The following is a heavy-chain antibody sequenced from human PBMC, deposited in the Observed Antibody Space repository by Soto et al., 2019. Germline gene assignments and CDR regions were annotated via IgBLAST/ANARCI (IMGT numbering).Heavy chain of an antibody. D-gene: IGHD3-10*01. CDR3: NTDTVGSVYYYGMDV. V-gene: IGHV3-15*01. Sequence: GRSLRLSCAASGFTFSNAWMSWVLQAPGKGLEWVGRIKSKTDGGTTDYAAPVTGRFTISRDDSKNTLYLKMNSLKTEDTAVYYCNTDTVGSVYYYGMDVWGQGTTVTVSS. J-gene: IGHJ6*02. CDR2: IKSKTDGGTT. CDR1: GFTFSNAW.